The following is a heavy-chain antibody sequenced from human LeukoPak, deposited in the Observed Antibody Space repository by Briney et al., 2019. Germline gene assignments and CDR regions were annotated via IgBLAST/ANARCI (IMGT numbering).Heavy chain of an antibody. CDR1: GGSFSGYY. J-gene: IGHJ5*02. Sequence: SETLSLTFVVSGGSFSGYYWSWIRQPPGKGLEWIGEINHGGRTNYSPPLKSRVTISVDTSKNQFSLNLSSVTAADTAVYYCARGLELGYCSGASCYIWFDPWGQGTLVTVSS. V-gene: IGHV4-34*01. CDR2: INHGGRT. D-gene: IGHD2-2*02. CDR3: ARGLELGYCSGASCYIWFDP.